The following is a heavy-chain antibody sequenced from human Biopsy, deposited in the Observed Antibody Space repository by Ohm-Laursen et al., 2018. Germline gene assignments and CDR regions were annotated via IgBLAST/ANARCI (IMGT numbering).Heavy chain of an antibody. CDR3: ARVPPPGIGAAYQGRLLYGMDV. CDR2: ITQSGST. Sequence: GTLSLTCAVYGGSFNGYFWSWIRQPPGKGLEWIGDITQSGSTNYSPSLKSRVTISVDTAKKQFSLSLRSVTAADTAVYYCARVPPPGIGAAYQGRLLYGMDVWGQGTTVSVSS. V-gene: IGHV4-34*01. D-gene: IGHD6-13*01. J-gene: IGHJ6*02. CDR1: GGSFNGYF.